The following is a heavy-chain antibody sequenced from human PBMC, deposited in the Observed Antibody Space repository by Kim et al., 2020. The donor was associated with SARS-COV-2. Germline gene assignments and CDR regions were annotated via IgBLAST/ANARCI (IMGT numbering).Heavy chain of an antibody. D-gene: IGHD6-13*01. CDR3: AKRPTEESSSNDYFDY. V-gene: IGHV3-30*18. CDR2: ISYDGSNK. Sequence: GGSLRLSCAASGFTFSSYGMHWVRQAPGKGLEWVAVISYDGSNKYYADSVKGRFTISRDNSKNTLYLQMNSLRAEDTAVYYCAKRPTEESSSNDYFDYW. J-gene: IGHJ4*01. CDR1: GFTFSSYG.